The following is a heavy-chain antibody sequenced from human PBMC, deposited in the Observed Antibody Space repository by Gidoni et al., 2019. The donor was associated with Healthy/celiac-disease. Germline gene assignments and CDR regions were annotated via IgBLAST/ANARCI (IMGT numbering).Heavy chain of an antibody. V-gene: IGHV4-39*01. J-gene: IGHJ5*02. Sequence: QLQLQESGPGLVKPSETLSLTCTVSGGSISSSSYYWGWIRQPPGKGLEWIGSIYYSGSTYYNPSLKSRVTISVDTSKNQFSLKLSSVTAADTAVYYCARLLVVVTAQTVGGSYNWFDHWGQGTLVTVSS. D-gene: IGHD2-21*02. CDR1: GGSISSSSYY. CDR3: ARLLVVVTAQTVGGSYNWFDH. CDR2: IYYSGST.